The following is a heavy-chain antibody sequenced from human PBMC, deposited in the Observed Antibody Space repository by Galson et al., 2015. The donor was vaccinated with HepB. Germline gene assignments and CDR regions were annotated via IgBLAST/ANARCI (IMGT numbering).Heavy chain of an antibody. J-gene: IGHJ4*02. Sequence: SETLSLTCTVSGGSISSSSYYWGWIRQPPGKGLEWIGSIYYSGSTYYNPSLKSRVTISVDTSKNQFSLKLSSVTAADTAVYYCARLSLPYFDWKNPAYYFDYWGQGTLVTVSS. V-gene: IGHV4-39*01. CDR1: GGSISSSSYY. CDR3: ARLSLPYFDWKNPAYYFDY. CDR2: IYYSGST. D-gene: IGHD3-9*01.